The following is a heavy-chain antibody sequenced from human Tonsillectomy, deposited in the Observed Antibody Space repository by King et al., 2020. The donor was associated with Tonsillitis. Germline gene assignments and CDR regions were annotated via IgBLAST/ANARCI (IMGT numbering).Heavy chain of an antibody. V-gene: IGHV1-46*01. D-gene: IGHD2-15*01. CDR2: INPSGGST. CDR1: GYTFTRYF. J-gene: IGHJ4*02. CDR3: ARRYCSDGRCYGPSLDY. Sequence: QLVQSGAEVKKPGASVKVSCKASGYTFTRYFMHWVRQAPGQGLEWIGIINPSGGSTGYAQKFQGRVTMTRDTSTSTVYMELSGLRSEDTAVYYCARRYCSDGRCYGPSLDYWGQGTLVTVSS.